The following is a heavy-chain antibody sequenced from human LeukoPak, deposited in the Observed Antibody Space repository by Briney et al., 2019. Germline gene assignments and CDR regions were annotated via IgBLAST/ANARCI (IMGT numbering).Heavy chain of an antibody. V-gene: IGHV1-18*01. D-gene: IGHD2-2*01. CDR2: ISAYNGNT. Sequence: ASVKVSCKASGYTFTSYGISWVRQAPGRGLEWMGWISAYNGNTNYAQKLQGRVTMTTDTSTSTAYMALRSLRSDDTAVYYCAREPNGVVPADNPFDYWGQGTLVTVSS. J-gene: IGHJ4*02. CDR3: AREPNGVVPADNPFDY. CDR1: GYTFTSYG.